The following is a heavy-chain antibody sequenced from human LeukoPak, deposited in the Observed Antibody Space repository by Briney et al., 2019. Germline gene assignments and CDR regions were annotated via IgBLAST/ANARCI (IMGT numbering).Heavy chain of an antibody. CDR2: ISYDGSNK. V-gene: IGHV3-30*04. Sequence: GGSLRLSFEASGLTFSSYPMHWVRKAPGKGLEWVAVISYDGSNKYYADSVKGRFTISRDNSKNTLYLQMNSLRAEDTAVYYCARGIEFYFDYWGQGTLVTVSS. D-gene: IGHD2-15*01. CDR1: GLTFSSYP. J-gene: IGHJ4*02. CDR3: ARGIEFYFDY.